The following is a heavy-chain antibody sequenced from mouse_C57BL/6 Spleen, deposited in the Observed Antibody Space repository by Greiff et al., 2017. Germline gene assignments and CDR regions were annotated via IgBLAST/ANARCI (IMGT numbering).Heavy chain of an antibody. J-gene: IGHJ4*01. D-gene: IGHD1-1*01. CDR3: ARIKGSYGRSYSMYY. CDR2: IWSGGSS. V-gene: IGHV2-2*01. CDR1: GFSLTSYG. Sequence: VQLQQSGPGLVQPSQSLSITCTVSGFSLTSYGVHWVRQSPGKGLEWLGVIWSGGSSDNNAAFISRLCISKDKSKSQDFFKMTSLQADNTAIYYCARIKGSYGRSYSMYYWGQGTTLTVSS.